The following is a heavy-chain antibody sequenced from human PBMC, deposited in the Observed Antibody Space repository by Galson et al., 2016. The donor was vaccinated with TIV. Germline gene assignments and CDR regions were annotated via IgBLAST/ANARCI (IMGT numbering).Heavy chain of an antibody. Sequence: SVKVSCKASGYSFTDYYIHWVRQAPGQGLERMGGILPISGTTNYAQNFQGRVTITTDEFTSTVYMELSSLRSGDTAVYFCARDIPCGGGCYFFDDWGQGTLVTVSS. J-gene: IGHJ4*02. D-gene: IGHD2-21*01. CDR2: ILPISGTT. CDR1: GYSFTDYY. V-gene: IGHV1-69*05. CDR3: ARDIPCGGGCYFFDD.